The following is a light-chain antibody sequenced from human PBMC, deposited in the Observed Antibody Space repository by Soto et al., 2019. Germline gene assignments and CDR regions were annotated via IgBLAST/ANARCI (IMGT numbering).Light chain of an antibody. Sequence: EIVLTQSPGTLSLSPGERATLSCRASQSVSSSYLAWYQQKPGQAPRLLIYGASSRATGIPDRFSGSGSGTDFTLTISRLEPEDFAVYYCLQYGSSPTWTFGQGTKV. CDR2: GAS. J-gene: IGKJ1*01. CDR1: QSVSSSY. CDR3: LQYGSSPTWT. V-gene: IGKV3-20*01.